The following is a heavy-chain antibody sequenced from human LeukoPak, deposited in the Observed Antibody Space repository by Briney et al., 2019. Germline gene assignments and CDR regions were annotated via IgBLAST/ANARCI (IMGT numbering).Heavy chain of an antibody. Sequence: GGTLRLSCAASGFTFSSFGMSWVRQAPGKGLQWVSAISGSGGSTYYADSVKGRFTISRDNSKNTLYLQMNSLRAEDTAVYYCAKCILTGYYKGYMDVWGNGTTVTISS. CDR2: ISGSGGST. CDR3: AKCILTGYYKGYMDV. D-gene: IGHD3-9*01. V-gene: IGHV3-23*01. CDR1: GFTFSSFG. J-gene: IGHJ6*03.